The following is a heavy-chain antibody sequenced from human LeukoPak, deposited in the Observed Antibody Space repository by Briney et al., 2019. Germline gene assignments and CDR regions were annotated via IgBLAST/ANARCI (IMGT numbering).Heavy chain of an antibody. CDR2: IYHSGST. Sequence: SQTLSLTCAVSGGSISSGGYSWSWIRQPPRKGLEWIGYIYHSGSTYYNPSLKSRVTISVDRSKNQFSLKLSSVTAADTAVYYCASMVRGVLRSWGQGSLVTVSS. CDR3: ASMVRGVLRS. V-gene: IGHV4-30-2*01. CDR1: GGSISSGGYS. D-gene: IGHD3-10*01. J-gene: IGHJ5*02.